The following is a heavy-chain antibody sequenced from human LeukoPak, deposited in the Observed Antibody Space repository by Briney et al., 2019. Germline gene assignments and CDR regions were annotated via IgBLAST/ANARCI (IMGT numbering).Heavy chain of an antibody. Sequence: PGGSLRLSCVASGVTFSTYSMNWVRQAPGKGLEWVSFISRSSSAIYYADSVRGRFTISRDDAKNSLYLQMNSLRDGDTAVYYCATYSSGWYLVYWGQGTLVTVSS. CDR3: ATYSSGWYLVY. V-gene: IGHV3-48*02. CDR1: GVTFSTYS. J-gene: IGHJ4*02. D-gene: IGHD6-19*01. CDR2: ISRSSSAI.